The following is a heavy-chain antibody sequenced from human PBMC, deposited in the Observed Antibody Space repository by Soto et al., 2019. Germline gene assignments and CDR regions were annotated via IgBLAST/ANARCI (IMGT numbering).Heavy chain of an antibody. CDR1: GGSITTGGSY. V-gene: IGHV4-31*03. CDR3: ARPRYSSGWYAFDY. J-gene: IGHJ4*02. D-gene: IGHD6-13*01. CDR2: IYHSGNT. Sequence: SATLSLTCTVSGGSITTGGSYWSWIRQHPGKGLEWIGNIYHSGNTYYNPSLKSRLTISVDTSKNHFSLMVDSVTAADTAVYYCARPRYSSGWYAFDYWGQGTLVTVSS.